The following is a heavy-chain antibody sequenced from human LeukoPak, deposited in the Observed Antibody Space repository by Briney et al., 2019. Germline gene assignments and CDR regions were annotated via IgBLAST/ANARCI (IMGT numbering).Heavy chain of an antibody. J-gene: IGHJ4*02. V-gene: IGHV3-53*01. CDR2: IYRDDTT. D-gene: IGHD3-22*01. Sequence: PGGSLRLSCAASGFTFSSYAMSWVRQAPGKGLAWVSVIYRDDTTYYADSVKGRFTISRDNSKNTLYLQMSSLRAEDTAMYYCATAAYDTGSYIVNHDYWGQGTLVTVSS. CDR3: ATAAYDTGSYIVNHDY. CDR1: GFTFSSYA.